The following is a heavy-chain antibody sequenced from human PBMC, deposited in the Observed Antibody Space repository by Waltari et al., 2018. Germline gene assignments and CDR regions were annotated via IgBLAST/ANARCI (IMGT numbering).Heavy chain of an antibody. D-gene: IGHD3-16*01. CDR1: GNTFTGHP. CDR2: MSPNSGDS. CDR3: ARFGAEN. J-gene: IGHJ4*02. V-gene: IGHV1-2*06. Sequence: QVQLVQSGAEGKKPGASVRVHCKISGNTFTGHPMHWARHAPGQGLEWMVRMSPNSGDSTFSQKFQCRLTLTRDTAISTAYMELNNLTPDDTAVYYCARFGAENWGQGTLVTVSS.